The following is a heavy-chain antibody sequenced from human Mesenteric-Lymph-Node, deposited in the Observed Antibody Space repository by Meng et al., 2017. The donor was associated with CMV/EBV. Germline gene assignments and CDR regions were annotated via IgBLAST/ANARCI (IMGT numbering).Heavy chain of an antibody. CDR2: ISSSSSTI. V-gene: IGHV3-48*04. D-gene: IGHD3-16*01. J-gene: IGHJ4*02. Sequence: GGSLRLSCAASGFTFSSYSMNWVRQAPGKGLEWVSYISSSSSTIYYADSVKGRFTISRDNAKNTLYLQLNSLRAEDTAVYYCARDGGGADYWGQGTLVTVSS. CDR1: GFTFSSYS. CDR3: ARDGGGADY.